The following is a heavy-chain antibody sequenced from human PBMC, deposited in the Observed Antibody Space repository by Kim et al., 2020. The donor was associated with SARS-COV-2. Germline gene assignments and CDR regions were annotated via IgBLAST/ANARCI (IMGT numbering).Heavy chain of an antibody. D-gene: IGHD2-2*01. V-gene: IGHV3-73*01. CDR1: GFTFSVSA. J-gene: IGHJ6*02. Sequence: GGSLRLSCAASGFTFSVSALHWVRQASGKGLEWVGRIRSKANYYATAYAASVKGRFTISRDDSENTAYLQMNSLKSEDTAVYYCTASGGYCSSASCHSVNYYGMDVWGQGTTVTVSS. CDR2: IRSKANYYAT. CDR3: TASGGYCSSASCHSVNYYGMDV.